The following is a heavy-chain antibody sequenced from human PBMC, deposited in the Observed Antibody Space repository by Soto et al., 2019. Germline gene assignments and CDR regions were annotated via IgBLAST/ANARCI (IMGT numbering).Heavy chain of an antibody. CDR3: TTEPYYDFWSGSLTSDAFDI. D-gene: IGHD3-3*01. V-gene: IGHV3-15*01. CDR2: IKSKTDGGTT. J-gene: IGHJ3*02. CDR1: GFTFSNAW. Sequence: GGSLRLSCAASGFTFSNAWMSWVRQAPGKGLEWVGRIKSKTDGGTTDYAAPVKGRFTISRDDSKNTLYLQMNSLKTEDTAVYYCTTEPYYDFWSGSLTSDAFDIWGQGTMVTVSS.